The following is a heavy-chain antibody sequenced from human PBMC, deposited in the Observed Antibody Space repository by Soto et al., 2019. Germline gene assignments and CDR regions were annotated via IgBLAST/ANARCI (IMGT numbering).Heavy chain of an antibody. CDR3: AKGYSGYVNDAFDI. CDR1: GFTFDDYA. J-gene: IGHJ3*02. V-gene: IGHV3-9*01. CDR2: ISWNSGSI. Sequence: GGSLRLSCAASGFTFDDYAMHWVRQAPGKGLEWVSGISWNSGSIGYADSVKGRFTISRDNAKNSLYLQMNSLRAEDTALYYCAKGYSGYVNDAFDIWGQGTMVTVSS. D-gene: IGHD5-12*01.